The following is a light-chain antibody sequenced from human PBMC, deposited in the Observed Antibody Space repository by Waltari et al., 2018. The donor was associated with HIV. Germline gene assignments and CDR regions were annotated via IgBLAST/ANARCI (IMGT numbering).Light chain of an antibody. V-gene: IGLV2-23*02. J-gene: IGLJ2*01. CDR1: RSAVGAYTY. Sequence: QSALTQPASVSGSPGQSITISCTGTRSAVGAYTYVSWYQQHPGKAPKLMIYDVNKRPSGVSNRFSGSKSGNTASLTISGLQAEDEADYYCCSYAGSSTVVFGGGTKLTVL. CDR2: DVN. CDR3: CSYAGSSTVV.